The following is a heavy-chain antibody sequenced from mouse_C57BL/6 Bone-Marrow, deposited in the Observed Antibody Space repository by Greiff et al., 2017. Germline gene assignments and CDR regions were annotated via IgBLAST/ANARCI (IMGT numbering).Heavy chain of an antibody. V-gene: IGHV1-82*01. CDR2: IYPGDGDT. Sequence: QVQLKQSGPELVKPGASVKISCKASGYAFSSSWMNWVKQRPGKGLEWIGRIYPGDGDTNSNGKFKGKATLTADKSSSTAYRQLSSLTSEDSAVYFCARSPDYWGQGTTLTVSS. J-gene: IGHJ2*01. CDR3: ARSPDY. CDR1: GYAFSSSW.